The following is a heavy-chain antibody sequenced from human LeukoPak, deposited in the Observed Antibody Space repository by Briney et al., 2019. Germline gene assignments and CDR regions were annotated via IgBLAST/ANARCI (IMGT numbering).Heavy chain of an antibody. CDR2: FSGSGGST. J-gene: IGHJ2*01. CDR1: GFIFSTYA. D-gene: IGHD3-10*01. V-gene: IGHV3-23*01. CDR3: AKDSLWGSGYWYFDL. Sequence: PGGSLRLSCAASGFIFSTYAMSWVRQAPGQGLEWVSVFSGSGGSTYYADSVKGRFTISRDNSKNTLYLQMNSLRAEDTALYYCAKDSLWGSGYWYFDLWGRGTLVTDSS.